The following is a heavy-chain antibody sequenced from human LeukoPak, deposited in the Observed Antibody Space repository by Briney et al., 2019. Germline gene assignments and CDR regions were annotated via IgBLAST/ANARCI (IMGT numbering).Heavy chain of an antibody. J-gene: IGHJ4*02. V-gene: IGHV1-46*01. CDR1: GYTFTSYY. CDR3: ARHGVPYYDSSGYHFDY. Sequence: GASVKVSCKASGYTFTSYYMHWVRQAPGQGLEWMGIINPSGGSTSYAQKFQGRVTMTRDTSTSTVYMELSSLRSEDTAVYYCARHGVPYYDSSGYHFDYWGQGTLVTVSS. D-gene: IGHD3-22*01. CDR2: INPSGGST.